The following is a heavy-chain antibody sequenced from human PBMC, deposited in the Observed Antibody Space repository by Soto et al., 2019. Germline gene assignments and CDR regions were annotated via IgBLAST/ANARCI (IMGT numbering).Heavy chain of an antibody. J-gene: IGHJ4*01. Sequence: AGTLSRTCAVSGYCISSDSYWAWIRQPPGKGPEWIASIYHGGTTFYNPSLKSRITISVDTSNNQFSLKLTSVTAADTAVYYCARVHVMVVAGSTFDYWGHGTLVTVSS. CDR2: IYHGGTT. CDR1: GYCISSDSY. D-gene: IGHD6-19*01. CDR3: ARVHVMVVAGSTFDY. V-gene: IGHV4-38-2*01.